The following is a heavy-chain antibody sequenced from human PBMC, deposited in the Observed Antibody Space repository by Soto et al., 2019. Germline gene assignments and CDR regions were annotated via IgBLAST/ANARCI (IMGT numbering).Heavy chain of an antibody. Sequence: GGSLRLSCAASGFTFSNAWMSWVRQAPGKGLEWVGRIKSKTDGGTTDYAAPVKGRFTISRDDSKNTLYLQMNSLKTEDAAVYYCTTLDIVLMVYAIPYYYGMDVWGQGTTVTVSS. CDR1: GFTFSNAW. V-gene: IGHV3-15*01. D-gene: IGHD2-8*01. CDR3: TTLDIVLMVYAIPYYYGMDV. CDR2: IKSKTDGGTT. J-gene: IGHJ6*02.